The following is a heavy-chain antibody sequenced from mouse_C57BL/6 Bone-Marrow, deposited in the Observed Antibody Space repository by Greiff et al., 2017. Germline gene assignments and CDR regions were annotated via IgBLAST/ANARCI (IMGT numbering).Heavy chain of an antibody. CDR1: GFSLTSYG. J-gene: IGHJ3*01. CDR3: ASSYDGYGFAY. CDR2: IWSGGST. V-gene: IGHV2-2*01. D-gene: IGHD2-3*01. Sequence: QVQLKESGPGLVQPSQSLSITCTVSGFSLTSYGVHWVRQSPGKGLEWLGVIWSGGSTDYNAAFISRLSISKDNSKSQVFFKMNSLQADDTAIYYCASSYDGYGFAYWGQGTLVTVSA.